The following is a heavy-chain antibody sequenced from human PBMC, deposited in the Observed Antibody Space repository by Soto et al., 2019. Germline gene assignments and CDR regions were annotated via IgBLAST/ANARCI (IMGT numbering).Heavy chain of an antibody. V-gene: IGHV3-30-3*01. Sequence: PGGSLSLSCAASGFTFSSYAMHWVRQAPGKGLEWVAVISYDGSNKYYADSVKGRFTISRDNSKNTLYLQMNSLRAEDTAVYYCARLDMDVWGQGTKVTVSS. J-gene: IGHJ6*02. CDR1: GFTFSSYA. CDR3: ARLDMDV. CDR2: ISYDGSNK.